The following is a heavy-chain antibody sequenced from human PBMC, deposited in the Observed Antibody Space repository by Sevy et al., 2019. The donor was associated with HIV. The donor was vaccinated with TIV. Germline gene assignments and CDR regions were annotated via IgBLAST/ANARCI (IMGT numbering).Heavy chain of an antibody. CDR3: ARAYYDILTGRLDY. CDR2: ISYDGSNK. CDR1: GFTFSSYT. Sequence: GGSLRLSCAASGFTFSSYTMHWVRQAPGKGLEWVAVISYDGSNKYYANSVKGGFTISRDNSKNTLYLQMNSLRADDTAVYYCARAYYDILTGRLDYWGQGTLVTVSS. D-gene: IGHD3-9*01. V-gene: IGHV3-30-3*01. J-gene: IGHJ4*02.